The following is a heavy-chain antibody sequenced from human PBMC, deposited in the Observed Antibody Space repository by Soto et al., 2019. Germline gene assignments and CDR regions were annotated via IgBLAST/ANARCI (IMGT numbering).Heavy chain of an antibody. V-gene: IGHV3-30-3*01. D-gene: IGHD3-10*01. CDR1: GFTFSSYA. CDR2: ISYDGSNK. J-gene: IGHJ4*02. Sequence: GGSLRLSCAASGFTFSSYAMHWVRQAPGKGLEWVAVISYDGSNKYYADSVKGRFTISRDNSKNTLYLQMNSLRAEDTAVYYCARDVYGSGNPPGWDQGTLVTVSS. CDR3: ARDVYGSGNPPG.